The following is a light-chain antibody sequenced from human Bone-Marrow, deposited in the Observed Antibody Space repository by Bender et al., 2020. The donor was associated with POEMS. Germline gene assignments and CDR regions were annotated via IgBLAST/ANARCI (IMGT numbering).Light chain of an antibody. J-gene: IGLJ3*02. CDR1: SSNIGTNP. CDR2: EVT. V-gene: IGLV1-44*01. Sequence: QSVLTQPPSASGTPGQRVTISCSGSSSNIGTNPVNWYQQLPGTAPKLMIYEVTIRPSGVSDRFSGSKSGNTASLAISGLQSEDEADYYCAAWEDSLNGWVFGGGTKLTVL. CDR3: AAWEDSLNGWV.